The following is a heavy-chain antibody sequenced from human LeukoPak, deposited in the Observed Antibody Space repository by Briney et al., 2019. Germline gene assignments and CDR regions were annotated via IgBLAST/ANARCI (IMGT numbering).Heavy chain of an antibody. J-gene: IGHJ4*02. CDR2: INPNSGGT. Sequence: ASVKVSCKASGYTFTRYYMHWVRQAPGKGLEWMGWINPNSGGTNYAQKFQGRVTMTRDTYISTAYMELSRLRSDEAAVYYCARDPGYDFWSGYYWDYWGQGTLVTVSS. CDR3: ARDPGYDFWSGYYWDY. CDR1: GYTFTRYY. D-gene: IGHD3-3*01. V-gene: IGHV1-2*02.